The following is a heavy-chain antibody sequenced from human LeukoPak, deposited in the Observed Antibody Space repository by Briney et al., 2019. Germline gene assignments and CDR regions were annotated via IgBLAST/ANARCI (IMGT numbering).Heavy chain of an antibody. CDR3: ASHSSIAAAGTDY. CDR1: GGTFSSYA. Sequence: ASVTVSCTASGGTFSSYAISWVRQAPGQGLEWMGGIIPIFGTANYAQKFQGRVTITADESTSTAYMELSSLRSEDTAVYYCASHSSIAAAGTDYWGQGTLVTVSS. D-gene: IGHD6-13*01. CDR2: IIPIFGTA. V-gene: IGHV1-69*13. J-gene: IGHJ4*02.